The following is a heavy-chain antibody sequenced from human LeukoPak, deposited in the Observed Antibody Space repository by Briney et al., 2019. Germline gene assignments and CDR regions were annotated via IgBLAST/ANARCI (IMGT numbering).Heavy chain of an antibody. CDR1: GYTFTSYD. J-gene: IGHJ4*02. CDR3: ARGRALRFLEWLPEGRSSSFGY. V-gene: IGHV1-8*03. CDR2: MNPNSGNT. Sequence: ASVKVSCKASGYTFTSYDINWVRQATGQGLEWMGWMNPNSGNTGYAQKSQGRVTITRNTSISTAYMELSSLRSEDTAVYYCARGRALRFLEWLPEGRSSSFGYWGQGTLVTVSS. D-gene: IGHD3-3*01.